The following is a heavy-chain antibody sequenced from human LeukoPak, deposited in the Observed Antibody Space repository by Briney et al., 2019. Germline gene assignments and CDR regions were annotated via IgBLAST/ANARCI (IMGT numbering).Heavy chain of an antibody. Sequence: ASVKVSCKASGYTFTGYYMHWVRQAPGQGLEWMGWINPNSGGTNYAQKFQGRVTITADKSTSTAYMELSSLRSEDTAVYYCARPTYSGRYGYDYWGQGTLVTVSS. J-gene: IGHJ4*02. CDR2: INPNSGGT. CDR1: GYTFTGYY. CDR3: ARPTYSGRYGYDY. D-gene: IGHD1-26*01. V-gene: IGHV1-2*02.